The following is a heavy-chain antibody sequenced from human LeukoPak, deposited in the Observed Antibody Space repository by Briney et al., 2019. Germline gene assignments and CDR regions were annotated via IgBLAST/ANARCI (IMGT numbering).Heavy chain of an antibody. CDR3: ARDTYYYDSSGYFSVNYFDY. CDR1: GGSISSYY. J-gene: IGHJ4*02. D-gene: IGHD3-22*01. Sequence: SETLSLTCTVSGGSISSYYWSWIRQPAGKGLEWIGRIYTGGSTNYNPSLKSRVTMSVDTSKNQFSLKLSSVTAADTAVYYCARDTYYYDSSGYFSVNYFDYWGQGTLVTVSS. CDR2: IYTGGST. V-gene: IGHV4-4*07.